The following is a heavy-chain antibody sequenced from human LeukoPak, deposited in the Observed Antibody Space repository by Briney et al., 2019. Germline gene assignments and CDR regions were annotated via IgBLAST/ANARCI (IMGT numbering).Heavy chain of an antibody. V-gene: IGHV4-34*01. Sequence: SETLSLTCAVYGASFSGYWSWIRQPPGGGLEWIGQIHHSGSISYNPSLRSRVSISVDTSKNQFSLKLTSVTATDTAVCYCGRHGRYYFDSWGQGTLVTVSS. CDR2: IHHSGSI. D-gene: IGHD3-10*01. CDR3: GRHGRYYFDS. CDR1: GASFSGY. J-gene: IGHJ4*02.